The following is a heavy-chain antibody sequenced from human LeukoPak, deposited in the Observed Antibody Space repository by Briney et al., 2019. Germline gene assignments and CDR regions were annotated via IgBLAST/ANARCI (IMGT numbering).Heavy chain of an antibody. CDR1: GFTFSSYS. D-gene: IGHD6-19*01. Sequence: GGSLRLSCAASGFTFSSYSMNWVRQAPGKGLEWVAVIWYDGSNKYYADSVKGRFTISRDNSKNTLYLQMNSLRAEDTAVYYCARDLSSGWTLDYWGQGTLVTVSS. J-gene: IGHJ4*02. CDR3: ARDLSSGWTLDY. V-gene: IGHV3-33*08. CDR2: IWYDGSNK.